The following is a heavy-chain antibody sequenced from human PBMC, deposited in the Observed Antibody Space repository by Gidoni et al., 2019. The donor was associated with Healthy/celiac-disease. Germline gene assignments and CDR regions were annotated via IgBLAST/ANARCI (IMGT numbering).Heavy chain of an antibody. D-gene: IGHD1-7*01. J-gene: IGHJ6*02. CDR2: IIPIFGTA. CDR1: GGTFSRYA. Sequence: VQLVQSGAQVKKPGSSVKVSCKASGGTFSRYAISWVRQAPGQGLEWMGGIIPIFGTANYAQKFQGRVTITADKSTSTAYMELSSLRSEDTAVYYCARDQAGTTKVVYYYYGMDVWGQGTTVTVSS. CDR3: ARDQAGTTKVVYYYYGMDV. V-gene: IGHV1-69*06.